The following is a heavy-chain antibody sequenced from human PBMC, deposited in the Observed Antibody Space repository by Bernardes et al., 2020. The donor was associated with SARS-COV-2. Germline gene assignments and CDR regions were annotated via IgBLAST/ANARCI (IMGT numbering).Heavy chain of an antibody. D-gene: IGHD3-3*01. CDR2: INPNSGGT. CDR1: GYTFTGYD. J-gene: IGHJ3*02. CDR3: ARGPFFWSGYSDAFDI. V-gene: IGHV1-2*04. Sequence: ASVKVSCKASGYTFTGYDMHWVRQAPGQGLEWMGWINPNSGGTNYAQKFQGWVTMTRDTSISTAYMELRRLRSDDTAVYYCARGPFFWSGYSDAFDIWGRGTMVTVSS.